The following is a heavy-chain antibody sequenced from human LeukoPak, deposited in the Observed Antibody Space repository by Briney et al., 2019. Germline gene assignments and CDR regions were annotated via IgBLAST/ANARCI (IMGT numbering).Heavy chain of an antibody. D-gene: IGHD3-3*01. CDR3: ARRAVRFLDRRGNYFDY. CDR1: GYTFTGYY. J-gene: IGHJ4*02. V-gene: IGHV1-2*02. CDR2: INPNSGGT. Sequence: ASVKVSCKASGYTFTGYYMHWVRQAPGQGLEWMGWINPNSGGTNYAQKFQGRVTMTRDTSISTAYMDMSSLRSDDTAVYYCARRAVRFLDRRGNYFDYWGQGTLVTVSS.